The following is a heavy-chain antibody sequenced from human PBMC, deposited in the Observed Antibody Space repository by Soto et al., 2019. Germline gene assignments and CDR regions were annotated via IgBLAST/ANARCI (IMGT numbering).Heavy chain of an antibody. D-gene: IGHD6-19*01. J-gene: IGHJ3*02. CDR1: GYTFTSYY. CDR2: INPSGGST. Sequence: ASVKVSCKASGYTFTSYYMHWVRQAPGQGLEWMGIINPSGGSTSYAKKFRGRFTITRDMSRSKFYLGLSSLRSEDTALFYCGRALAVAGSGGAFDIWGQGKMVTVSS. V-gene: IGHV1-46*01. CDR3: GRALAVAGSGGAFDI.